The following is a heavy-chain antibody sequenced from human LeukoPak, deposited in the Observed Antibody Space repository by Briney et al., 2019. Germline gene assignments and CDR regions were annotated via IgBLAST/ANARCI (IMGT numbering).Heavy chain of an antibody. CDR3: ASLDGYDSPDY. D-gene: IGHD3-22*01. CDR1: GFTFSDYY. Sequence: KTGGSLRLSCEVSGFTFSDYYMSWIRQAPGKGLEWIAYISSRGKTIDYTASVKGRFIISRDNSKNSLYLQMNGLRAEDTAVYYCASLDGYDSPDYWGQGTLVTVSS. CDR2: ISSRGKTI. V-gene: IGHV3-11*04. J-gene: IGHJ4*02.